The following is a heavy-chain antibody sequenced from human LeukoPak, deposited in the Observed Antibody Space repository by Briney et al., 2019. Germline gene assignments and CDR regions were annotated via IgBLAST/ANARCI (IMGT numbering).Heavy chain of an antibody. Sequence: GGSLRLSCAASGFAFNTYAMHWVRQAPGQGLEWVALIWHDGSHKFYSNSVRGQFTISRDNSKNTVSLQMNNLRPDDTAVYYCASALNSRSSSCWGQGTRVTVSS. V-gene: IGHV3-33*01. CDR3: ASALNSRSSSC. CDR1: GFAFNTYA. J-gene: IGHJ4*02. CDR2: IWHDGSHK. D-gene: IGHD6-13*01.